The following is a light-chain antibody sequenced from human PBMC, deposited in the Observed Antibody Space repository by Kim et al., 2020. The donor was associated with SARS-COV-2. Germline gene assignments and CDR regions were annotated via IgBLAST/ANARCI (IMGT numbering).Light chain of an antibody. V-gene: IGKV3-15*01. J-gene: IGKJ1*01. CDR3: QHPGT. Sequence: ATLAGAPGERATLSCRASQSVSSHLAGYQQKPGQPPRLLIYGASTRATGIPARFSGSGSGTEFTLTISSLQSEDFAVYYCQHPGTFGQGTKVEIK. CDR1: QSVSSH. CDR2: GAS.